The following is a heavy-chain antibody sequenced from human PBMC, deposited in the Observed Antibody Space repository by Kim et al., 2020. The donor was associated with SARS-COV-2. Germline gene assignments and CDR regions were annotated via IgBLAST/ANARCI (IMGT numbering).Heavy chain of an antibody. Sequence: GGSLRLSCAASGFTFSSYSMNWVRQAPGKGLEWVSYISSSSSTIYYADSVKGRFTISRDNAKNSLYLQMNSLRDEDTAVYYCARDHGDYYYYYGMDVWGQGTTVTVSS. V-gene: IGHV3-48*02. J-gene: IGHJ6*02. D-gene: IGHD4-17*01. CDR3: ARDHGDYYYYYGMDV. CDR2: ISSSSSTI. CDR1: GFTFSSYS.